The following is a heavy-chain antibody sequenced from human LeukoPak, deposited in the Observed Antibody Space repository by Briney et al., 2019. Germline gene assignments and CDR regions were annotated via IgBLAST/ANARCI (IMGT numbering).Heavy chain of an antibody. Sequence: PSETLSLTCAVYGGSFSGYYWSWIRQPPGKGLEWIGEINHSGSTNYNPSLKSRVTISVDTSKNQFSLKLSSVTAADTAVYYCARGTKWEPIDYWGQGTLVTVSS. CDR1: GGSFSGYY. J-gene: IGHJ4*02. V-gene: IGHV4-34*09. D-gene: IGHD1-26*01. CDR2: INHSGST. CDR3: ARGTKWEPIDY.